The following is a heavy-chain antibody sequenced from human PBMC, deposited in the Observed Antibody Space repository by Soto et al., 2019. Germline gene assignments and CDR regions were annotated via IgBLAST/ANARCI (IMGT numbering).Heavy chain of an antibody. CDR2: IYFSGGT. J-gene: IGHJ4*02. Sequence: PSETLSLTCTVSGCSISSYYWSWIRQPPGKGLEWIGYIYFSGGTNYNPSLKSRVTISVDTSKNQFSLKLSSVTAADTAVYYCARESRSWYGSIWDYWGQGTLVTVSS. CDR3: ARESRSWYGSIWDY. CDR1: GCSISSYY. V-gene: IGHV4-59*12. D-gene: IGHD6-13*01.